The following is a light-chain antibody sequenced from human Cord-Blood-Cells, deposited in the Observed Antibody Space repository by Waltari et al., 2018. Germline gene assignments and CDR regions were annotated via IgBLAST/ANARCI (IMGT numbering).Light chain of an antibody. J-gene: IGKJ4*01. CDR3: QQYYSPPLT. Sequence: IGMTQSSDSLAVSLGERAPIHCKSRQSVLYSANNKNYLASYQQKPGPPPKLLNYWASTRDAGLPDRFSGSGSANDFTPTISSLQAEDVVVYYCQQYYSPPLTFGGGTKVEIK. V-gene: IGKV4-1*01. CDR2: WAS. CDR1: QSVLYSANNKNY.